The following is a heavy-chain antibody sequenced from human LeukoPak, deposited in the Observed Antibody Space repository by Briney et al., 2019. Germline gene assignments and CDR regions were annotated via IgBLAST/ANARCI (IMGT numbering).Heavy chain of an antibody. D-gene: IGHD3-3*01. CDR1: GFTFRSYA. J-gene: IGHJ6*02. CDR2: ISGSGGST. CDR3: AKRITIFGSYYYGMDV. Sequence: GGSLRLSCAASGFTFRSYAMGWVRQAPGKGLEWVSTISGSGGSTYYADSVKGRFTISRDNSKNTLYLQTNSLRVEDTAVYYCAKRITIFGSYYYGMDVWGQGSTVTVSS. V-gene: IGHV3-23*01.